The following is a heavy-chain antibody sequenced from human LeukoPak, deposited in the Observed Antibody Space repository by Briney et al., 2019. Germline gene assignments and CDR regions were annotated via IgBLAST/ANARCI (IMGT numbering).Heavy chain of an antibody. CDR2: IYPGDSNT. J-gene: IGHJ4*02. V-gene: IGHV5-51*01. Sequence: GESLKISCEGSGYSFTSYWIGWVRQMPGKGLDWMGIIYPGDSNTRYSPSFQGHVTISADKSISTAYLQWSSLKASDTAMYYCARQYSSSWYRVDYWGQGTLVTVSS. CDR3: ARQYSSSWYRVDY. CDR1: GYSFTSYW. D-gene: IGHD6-13*01.